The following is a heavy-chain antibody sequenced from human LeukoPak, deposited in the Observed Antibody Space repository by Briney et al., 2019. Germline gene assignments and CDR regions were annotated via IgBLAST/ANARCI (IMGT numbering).Heavy chain of an antibody. J-gene: IGHJ2*01. D-gene: IGHD6-19*01. CDR3: ASVGYSSGWYLNFNWYFDL. CDR1: VGSIRSSSYY. CDR2: IYYSRST. V-gene: IGHV4-39*01. Sequence: KPSETLSLTCTVSVGSIRSSSYYWGWIRQPPGKGLEWIGSIYYSRSTYYNPSLKSRVTISVDTSKNQFSLKLSSVTAADTAVYYCASVGYSSGWYLNFNWYFDLWGRGTLVTVSS.